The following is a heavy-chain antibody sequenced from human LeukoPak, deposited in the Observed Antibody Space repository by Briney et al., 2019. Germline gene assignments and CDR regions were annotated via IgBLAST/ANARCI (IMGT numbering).Heavy chain of an antibody. CDR1: GFSFQYYW. Sequence: GGSLRLSCAASGFSFQYYWMAWVRQAPGMGLEWVAHIKEDGSQKFYVDSVRGRFTISKDDARNALYLQMNSLRDEDTAIYYCVRGGWELDYWGQGTLVIVSS. D-gene: IGHD4-23*01. V-gene: IGHV3-7*01. CDR2: IKEDGSQK. CDR3: VRGGWELDY. J-gene: IGHJ4*02.